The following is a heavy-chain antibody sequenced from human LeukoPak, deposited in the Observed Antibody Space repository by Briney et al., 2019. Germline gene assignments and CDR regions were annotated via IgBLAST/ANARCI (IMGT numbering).Heavy chain of an antibody. CDR2: IRSKANSYAT. CDR1: GFTFSGSA. Sequence: PGGSLRLSCAASGFTFSGSAMHWVRQASGKGLEWVGRIRSKANSYATAYAASVKGRFTISRDDSKNTVYLQMNSLNTEDTAVYYCTTRITIFGVVIDYWGQGTLVTVSS. D-gene: IGHD3-3*01. J-gene: IGHJ4*02. V-gene: IGHV3-73*01. CDR3: TTRITIFGVVIDY.